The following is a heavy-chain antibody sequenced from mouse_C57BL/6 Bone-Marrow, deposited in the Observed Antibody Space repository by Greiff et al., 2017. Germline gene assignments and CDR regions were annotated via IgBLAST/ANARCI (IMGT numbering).Heavy chain of an antibody. V-gene: IGHV1-64*01. CDR1: GYTFTSYW. CDR2: IHPNSGST. D-gene: IGHD3-2*02. J-gene: IGHJ3*01. Sequence: QVQLQQPGAELVKPGASVKLSCKASGYTFTSYWMHWVKQRPGQGLEWIGMIHPNSGSTNYNEKFKSKATLTVDKSSSTAYMQLSSLTSEDSAVYYCARSGTAQAAWFAYWGQGTRVTVSA. CDR3: ARSGTAQAAWFAY.